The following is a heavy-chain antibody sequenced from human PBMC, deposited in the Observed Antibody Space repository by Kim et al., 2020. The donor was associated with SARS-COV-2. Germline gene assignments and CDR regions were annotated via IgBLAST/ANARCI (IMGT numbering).Heavy chain of an antibody. J-gene: IGHJ4*02. CDR1: GFTFSSYG. V-gene: IGHV3-33*05. D-gene: IGHD3-10*01. Sequence: GGSLRLSCAASGFTFSSYGMHWVRQAPGKGLEWVAVISYDGSNKYYADSVKGRFTISRDNSKNTLYLQMNSLRAEDTAVYYCARDQLVGDTMVRGALDYWGQGTLVTVSS. CDR3: ARDQLVGDTMVRGALDY. CDR2: ISYDGSNK.